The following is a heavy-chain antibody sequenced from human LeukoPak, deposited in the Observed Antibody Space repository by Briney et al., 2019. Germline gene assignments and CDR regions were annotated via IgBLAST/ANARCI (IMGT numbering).Heavy chain of an antibody. Sequence: GVSLRLPCAASGFTFSRYDMQWLPQAPAKGWEGLTFLRYDETKTFYGDSVKGRFTISRDNSKNTLYLQMNSLRAEDTAVYYCAKSHLPDSYSGTYYCDYWGQGTQVTVSS. CDR3: AKSHLPDSYSGTYYCDY. CDR1: GFTFSRYD. V-gene: IGHV3-30*02. D-gene: IGHD1-26*01. J-gene: IGHJ4*02. CDR2: LRYDETKT.